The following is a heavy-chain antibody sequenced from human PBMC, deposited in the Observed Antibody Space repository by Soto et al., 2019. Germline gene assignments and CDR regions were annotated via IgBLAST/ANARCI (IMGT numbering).Heavy chain of an antibody. Sequence: PSETLSLTCTVSGGSVSSGSYYWSWIRQPPGKGLEWIGYIYYSGSTNYNPSLKSRVTISVDTSKNQFSLKLSSVTAADTAVYYCARDSGLVPDNWFDPWGQGTLVTVSS. CDR1: GGSVSSGSYY. CDR2: IYYSGST. J-gene: IGHJ5*02. CDR3: ARDSGLVPDNWFDP. D-gene: IGHD2-2*01. V-gene: IGHV4-61*01.